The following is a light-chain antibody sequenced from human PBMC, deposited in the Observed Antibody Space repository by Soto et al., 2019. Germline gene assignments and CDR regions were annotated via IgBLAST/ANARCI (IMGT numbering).Light chain of an antibody. CDR3: QQYNNWPPLT. CDR1: QSVSSN. V-gene: IGKV3D-15*01. J-gene: IGKJ5*01. Sequence: EIVMTHSPATLSVSPGERATLSFSSSQSVSSNLAWYQQKLGQAPRLLIYGASTRATGIPARFSGSGSGTEFTLTISSLQSEDFAVYYCQQYNNWPPLTFGQGTRLEIK. CDR2: GAS.